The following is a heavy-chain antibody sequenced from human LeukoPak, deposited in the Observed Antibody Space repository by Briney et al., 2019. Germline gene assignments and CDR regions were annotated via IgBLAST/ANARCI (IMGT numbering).Heavy chain of an antibody. J-gene: IGHJ5*02. CDR2: ISAYNGNT. V-gene: IGHV1-18*01. D-gene: IGHD4-17*01. CDR3: ARVGPRDYGAESWFDP. CDR1: GYTFTSYG. Sequence: ASVKVSCKASGYTFTSYGISWVRQAPGQGLEWMGWISAYNGNTNYAQKLQGRVTMTTDTSTSTAYMELRSLRSDDTAVYYCARVGPRDYGAESWFDPWGQGTLVTVSS.